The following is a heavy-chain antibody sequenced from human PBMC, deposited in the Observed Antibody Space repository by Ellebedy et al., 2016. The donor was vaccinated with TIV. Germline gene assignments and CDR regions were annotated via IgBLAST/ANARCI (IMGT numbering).Heavy chain of an antibody. CDR2: IFPSGGGT. D-gene: IGHD2-15*01. V-gene: IGHV1-46*01. J-gene: IGHJ4*02. Sequence: ASVKVSCKASGYRFSGYVIHWVRQAPGQGLEWMGVIFPSGGGTNYAQKFQGRVTMTRDTSASTVYMELSSLRSDDTAVYYCARELSGGYFDYWGQGTLVTVSS. CDR3: ARELSGGYFDY. CDR1: GYRFSGYV.